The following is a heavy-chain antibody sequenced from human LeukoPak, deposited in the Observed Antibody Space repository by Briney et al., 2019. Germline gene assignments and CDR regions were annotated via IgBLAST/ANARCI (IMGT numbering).Heavy chain of an antibody. D-gene: IGHD2-2*01. CDR2: INHSGST. V-gene: IGHV4-34*01. CDR3: ARDLGSSTRSGI. Sequence: PSETLSLTCAVYGGSFSGYYWSWIRQPPGKGLEWIGEINHSGSTNYSPSLKSRVTISVDKSRNLLFLKLNSVTAADTAVYYCARDLGSSTRSGIWGKGTTVTVSS. CDR1: GGSFSGYY. J-gene: IGHJ6*04.